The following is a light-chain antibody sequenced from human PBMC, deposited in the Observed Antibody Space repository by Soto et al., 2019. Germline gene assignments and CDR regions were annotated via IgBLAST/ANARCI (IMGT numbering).Light chain of an antibody. CDR3: QQYGSSPTWT. J-gene: IGKJ1*01. CDR1: QSVSSNY. V-gene: IGKV3-20*01. CDR2: GAS. Sequence: ESVLTQSPGTLSLSPGERATLSCRASQSVSSNYLAWYQQKPGQAPRLLIYGASTRASGIPDRFSGSGSGADFTLTISRLEPEDSAVYSCQQYGSSPTWTFGQGTKVDIK.